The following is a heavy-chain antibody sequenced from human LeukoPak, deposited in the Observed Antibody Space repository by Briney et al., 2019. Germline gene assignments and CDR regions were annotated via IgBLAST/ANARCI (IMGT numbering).Heavy chain of an antibody. CDR3: ARVIHMGVARSSTFDY. D-gene: IGHD3-16*01. Sequence: SVKVSCKASGYTFTSYGISWVRQAPGQGLEWMGGIIPIFGTANYAQKFQGRVTITTDESTSTAYMELSSLRSEDTAVYYCARVIHMGVARSSTFDYWGQGTLVTVSS. CDR1: GYTFTSYG. J-gene: IGHJ4*02. V-gene: IGHV1-69*05. CDR2: IIPIFGTA.